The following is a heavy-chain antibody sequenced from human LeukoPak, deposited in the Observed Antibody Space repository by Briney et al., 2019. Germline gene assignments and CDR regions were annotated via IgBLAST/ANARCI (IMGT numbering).Heavy chain of an antibody. CDR2: VSYDGSNK. CDR1: GFTFSSYG. CDR3: ASTRDKKVKGYCSGGSCYNPY. J-gene: IGHJ4*02. V-gene: IGHV3-30*03. D-gene: IGHD2-15*01. Sequence: GGSLRLSCAASGFTFSSYGMHWVRQAPGKGLEWVAVVSYDGSNKYYADSVKGRFTISRDNSKNTLYLQMNSLRAEDTAVYYCASTRDKKVKGYCSGGSCYNPYWGQGTLVTVSS.